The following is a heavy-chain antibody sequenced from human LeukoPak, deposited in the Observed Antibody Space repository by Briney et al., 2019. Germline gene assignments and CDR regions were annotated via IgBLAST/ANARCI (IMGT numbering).Heavy chain of an antibody. CDR1: GYSFTSYC. V-gene: IGHV5-51*01. CDR2: IYPGDSGP. Sequence: GESLKISCKVSGYSFTSYCIGWVRQMPGKGLERMGIIYPGDSGPTYSPSFQGQVTISVDKSINTAYLRWSSLQASDTAMYYCGMSGDRVPLQDDVFDVWGQGTMVTVST. D-gene: IGHD1-26*01. J-gene: IGHJ3*01. CDR3: GMSGDRVPLQDDVFDV.